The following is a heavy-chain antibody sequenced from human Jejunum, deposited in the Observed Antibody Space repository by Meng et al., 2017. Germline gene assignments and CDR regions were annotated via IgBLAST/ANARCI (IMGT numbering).Heavy chain of an antibody. D-gene: IGHD6-19*01. CDR2: IYYSGNT. CDR3: ASAGSSGWNWYFGL. Sequence: QESGPGVVKPSETLSLTCPCSGGSLSGHYWSWIRQPPGKGLEWIGHIYYSGNTNYNPSLKSRVTLSLHTSENQFSLQLNSVTAADTAVYYCASAGSSGWNWYFGLWGRGTLVTVSS. V-gene: IGHV4-59*11. J-gene: IGHJ2*01. CDR1: GGSLSGHY.